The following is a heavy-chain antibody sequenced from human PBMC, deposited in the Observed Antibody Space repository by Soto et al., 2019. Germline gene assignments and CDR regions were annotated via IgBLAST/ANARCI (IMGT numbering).Heavy chain of an antibody. CDR1: GGSISNSNW. Sequence: QVQLQESGPGLVKLSGTLSLTCGVFGGSISNSNWWTWVRQPPGKGLEWIGEIYHTGSTNYNSSLMSRVTISLDKPNNQFSLKLSSVTAADTAVYYCAHRPIVGAAIWGQGTLVTVSS. D-gene: IGHD1-26*01. J-gene: IGHJ4*02. V-gene: IGHV4-4*02. CDR2: IYHTGST. CDR3: AHRPIVGAAI.